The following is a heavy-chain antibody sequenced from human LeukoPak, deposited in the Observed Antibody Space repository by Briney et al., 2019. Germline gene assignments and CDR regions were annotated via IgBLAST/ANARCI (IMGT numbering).Heavy chain of an antibody. CDR2: INPNSGGT. V-gene: IGHV1-2*02. CDR1: GYNFTGYY. Sequence: WASVTISFKASGYNFTGYYVNWVRQAPGQGLDWMGWINPNSGGTNYAQKFQGRVAMTRDTSIKTAYMELSRLRSDDTAVYYCARVSGSGIENWGQGTLVTVSS. CDR3: ARVSGSGIEN. D-gene: IGHD3-10*01. J-gene: IGHJ4*02.